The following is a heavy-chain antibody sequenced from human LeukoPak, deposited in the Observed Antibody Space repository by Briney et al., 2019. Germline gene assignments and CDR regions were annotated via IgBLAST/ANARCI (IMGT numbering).Heavy chain of an antibody. CDR1: GYTFTNYY. J-gene: IGHJ4*02. CDR2: INPKSGGT. Sequence: ASVKVSCKASGYTFTNYYMHWVRQGPGLGFEWMGWINPKSGGTSYPQKFQGRLTMTRDTSISTAYMELSRLGSDDTAVYYCVPSANYYHFDYWGQGTLVTVSS. D-gene: IGHD1-26*01. CDR3: VPSANYYHFDY. V-gene: IGHV1-2*02.